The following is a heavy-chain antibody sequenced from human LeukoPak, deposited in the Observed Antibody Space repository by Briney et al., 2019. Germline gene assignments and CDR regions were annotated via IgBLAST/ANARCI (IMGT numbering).Heavy chain of an antibody. J-gene: IGHJ6*02. D-gene: IGHD2-2*01. Sequence: SVKVSCKASGSTFSSYAISWVRQAPGQGLEWMGRIIPILGIANYAQKFQGRVTITADKSTSTAYMELSSLRSEDTAVYYCARANEVVPAAMDGMDVWGQGTTVTVSS. CDR1: GSTFSSYA. CDR3: ARANEVVPAAMDGMDV. CDR2: IIPILGIA. V-gene: IGHV1-69*04.